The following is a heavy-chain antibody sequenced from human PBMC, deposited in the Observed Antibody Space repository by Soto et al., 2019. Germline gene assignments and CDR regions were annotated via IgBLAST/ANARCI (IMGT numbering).Heavy chain of an antibody. D-gene: IGHD3-3*01. CDR1: GFTFSSYW. J-gene: IGHJ4*02. CDR2: IKQDGSEK. V-gene: IGHV3-7*01. Sequence: GGSLRLSCAASGFTFSSYWMSWVRQAPGKGLEWVANIKQDGSEKYYVDSVKGRFTISRDNAKNSLDLQMISLRAEDTAVYYCARAVHYFWSGSHFDYWGQGTLVTVSS. CDR3: ARAVHYFWSGSHFDY.